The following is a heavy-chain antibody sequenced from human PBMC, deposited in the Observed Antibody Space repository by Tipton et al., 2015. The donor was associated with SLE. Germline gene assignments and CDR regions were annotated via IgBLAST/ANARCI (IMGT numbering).Heavy chain of an antibody. Sequence: TLSLTCTVSGGSISSYYWSWIRQPPGKGLEWIGYIYYSGSTNYNPSLKSRVTISVDTSKNQFSLKLSSVTAADTAVYYCARVVAVAGTPFDYWGQGTLVTVSS. CDR1: GGSISSYY. CDR2: IYYSGST. J-gene: IGHJ4*02. V-gene: IGHV4-59*12. D-gene: IGHD6-19*01. CDR3: ARVVAVAGTPFDY.